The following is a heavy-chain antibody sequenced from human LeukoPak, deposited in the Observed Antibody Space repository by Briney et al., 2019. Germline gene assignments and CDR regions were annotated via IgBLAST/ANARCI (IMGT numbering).Heavy chain of an antibody. J-gene: IGHJ4*02. V-gene: IGHV3-30*02. CDR2: IRYDGSNK. Sequence: GGSLRLSCAASGFTFSSYGMHWVRRAPGKGLEGVAFIRYDGSNKYYADSVKGRFTISRDNSKNTLYLQMNSLRAEDTAVYYCAKEAVVAAVYFDYWGQGTLVTVSS. D-gene: IGHD2-15*01. CDR1: GFTFSSYG. CDR3: AKEAVVAAVYFDY.